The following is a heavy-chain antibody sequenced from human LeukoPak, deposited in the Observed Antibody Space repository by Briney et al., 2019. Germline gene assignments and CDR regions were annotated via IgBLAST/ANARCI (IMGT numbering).Heavy chain of an antibody. D-gene: IGHD6-19*01. CDR2: INHSGST. Sequence: SETLSLTCAVYGGSFSGYYWSWIRQPPGKGLEWIGEINHSGSTNYNPSLKSRVTISVDTSKNQFSLKLSSVTAADTAVYYCATPRGSGWYQGNYWGQGTLVTVSS. CDR1: GGSFSGYY. CDR3: ATPRGSGWYQGNY. J-gene: IGHJ4*02. V-gene: IGHV4-34*01.